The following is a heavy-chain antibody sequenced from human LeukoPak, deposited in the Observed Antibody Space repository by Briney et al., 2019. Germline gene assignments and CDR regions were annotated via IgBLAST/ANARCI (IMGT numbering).Heavy chain of an antibody. CDR3: TRNSGYDLGFDY. V-gene: IGHV3-53*01. CDR2: IYSGGST. Sequence: GGSLRLSCAASGFTFSSYAMSWVRQAPGKGLEWVSVIYSGGSTYYADSVKGRFTISRDNSKNTLYLQMNSLRAEDTAVYYCTRNSGYDLGFDYWGQGTLVTVSS. D-gene: IGHD5-12*01. J-gene: IGHJ4*02. CDR1: GFTFSSYA.